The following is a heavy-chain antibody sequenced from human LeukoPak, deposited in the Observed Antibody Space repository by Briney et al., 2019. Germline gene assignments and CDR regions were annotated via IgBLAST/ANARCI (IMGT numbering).Heavy chain of an antibody. CDR2: ISTSGNT. CDR3: ARGTRYCSGDTCQNWFDP. D-gene: IGHD2-15*01. V-gene: IGHV4-4*07. Sequence: SETLSLTCTVSGGSTSSYYWTWIRQPAGKGLEWIGRISTSGNTYYNPSLKSRLTMSVDTSKNQFSLKLSSVTAADTAVYYCARGTRYCSGDTCQNWFDPWGQGTLVTVSP. CDR1: GGSTSSYY. J-gene: IGHJ5*02.